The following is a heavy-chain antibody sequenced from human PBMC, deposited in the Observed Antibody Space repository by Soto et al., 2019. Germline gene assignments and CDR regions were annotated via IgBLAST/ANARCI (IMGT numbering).Heavy chain of an antibody. J-gene: IGHJ4*02. CDR1: GFTFKSYT. D-gene: IGHD3-10*02. CDR2: ISYDGSNK. V-gene: IGHV3-30-3*01. Sequence: PGGSLRLSCATSGFTFKSYTLHWVRQTPGRGLQWVAVISYDGSNKYYADSVRGRFTISRDNSNSTLYLQVNSLRADDSAVYYCVGASMWTGKGLEYWGQGALVTVAS. CDR3: VGASMWTGKGLEY.